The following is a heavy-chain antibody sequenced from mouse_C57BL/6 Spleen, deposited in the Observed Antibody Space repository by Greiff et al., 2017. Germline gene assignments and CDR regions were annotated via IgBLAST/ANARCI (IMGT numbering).Heavy chain of an antibody. CDR2: INYDGSST. CDR1: GFTFSDYY. V-gene: IGHV5-16*01. J-gene: IGHJ2*01. Sequence: EVKLMESEGGLVQPGSSMKLSCTASGFTFSDYYMAWVRQVPEKGLEWVANINYDGSSTYYLDSLKSRFIISRDNAKNILYLQMSSLKSEDTATYYCAREGSRYYFDYWGQGTTLTVSS. D-gene: IGHD1-1*01. CDR3: AREGSRYYFDY.